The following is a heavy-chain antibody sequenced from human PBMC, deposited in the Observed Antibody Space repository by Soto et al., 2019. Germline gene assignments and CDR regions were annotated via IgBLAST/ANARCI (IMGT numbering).Heavy chain of an antibody. J-gene: IGHJ5*02. CDR2: IDWDDDK. V-gene: IGHV2-70*04. CDR1: GFSLSTRGVR. Sequence: ESGPTLVNPTQTLTLTCTFSGFSLSTRGVRVSWIRQPPGKALEWLARIDWDDDKFYSTSLKTRLTISKDTSKNQVVLTMTNMDPVDTATYYCAGIGDTFFDHWGQGTRVTVSS. D-gene: IGHD2-21*01. CDR3: AGIGDTFFDH.